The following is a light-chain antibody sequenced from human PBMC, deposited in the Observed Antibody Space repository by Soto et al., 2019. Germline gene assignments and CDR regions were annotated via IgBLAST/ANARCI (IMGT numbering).Light chain of an antibody. CDR1: QSISTY. CDR3: QQSYRTPRT. J-gene: IGKJ2*01. Sequence: DLQMTQSPSSLSASVGDRVIITCRASQSISTYLHWYQQKSGEAPKLLIYTASNLQSGVPSRFSGSGSGTDFTLTITSLQPEDFATYYCQQSYRTPRTFGQGTKLEI. CDR2: TAS. V-gene: IGKV1-39*01.